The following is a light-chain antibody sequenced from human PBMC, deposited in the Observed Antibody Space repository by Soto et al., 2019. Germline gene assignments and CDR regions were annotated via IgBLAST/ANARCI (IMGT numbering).Light chain of an antibody. Sequence: EIVLTQSPGTLSLSPGERATLSCRASQSVSSSYLAWYQQKSGQAPRLLIYGASNRATGIPDRFSGSGSGTDFTLSISRLEPEDFAVYYCQQYGTSSWTFGHGTKVEIK. CDR2: GAS. V-gene: IGKV3-20*01. J-gene: IGKJ1*01. CDR3: QQYGTSSWT. CDR1: QSVSSSY.